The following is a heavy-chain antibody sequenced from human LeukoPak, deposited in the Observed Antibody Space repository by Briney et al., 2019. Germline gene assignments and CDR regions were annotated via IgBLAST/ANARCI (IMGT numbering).Heavy chain of an antibody. CDR1: GGSISSSSYY. CDR3: ARDPISMTTAIYYYGMDV. V-gene: IGHV4-39*07. CDR2: IYYSGST. D-gene: IGHD4-11*01. Sequence: PSETLSLTCTVSGGSISSSSYYWGWIRQPPGKGLEWIGSIYYSGSTYYNPSLKSRVTISVDTSKNQFSLKLSSVTAADTAVYYCARDPISMTTAIYYYGMDVWGQGTTVTVSS. J-gene: IGHJ6*02.